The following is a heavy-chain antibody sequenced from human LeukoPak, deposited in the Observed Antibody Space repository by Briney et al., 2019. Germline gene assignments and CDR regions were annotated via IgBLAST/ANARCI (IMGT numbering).Heavy chain of an antibody. Sequence: GGSLRLSCAAPGFTFSSYSMHWVRHAPGKGLGWVSHINSDGSSTSYADSVKGPFTISRDNAKNTLYLHMNRRRAEDTAVYYCASAMYGSGSYYGFDYWGQGTLVTVSS. CDR1: GFTFSSYS. CDR2: INSDGSST. V-gene: IGHV3-74*01. CDR3: ASAMYGSGSYYGFDY. D-gene: IGHD3-10*01. J-gene: IGHJ4*02.